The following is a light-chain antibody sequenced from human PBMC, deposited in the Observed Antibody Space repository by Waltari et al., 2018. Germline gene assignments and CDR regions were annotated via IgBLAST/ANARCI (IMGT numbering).Light chain of an antibody. CDR3: QQRSNWPPLT. Sequence: IVLTQSPATLSLSPGERATLSCRASQSVSNFLAWYQQTPGLPPRLLVYDASNRATGVPARFSGSGSGTDFTLTISSLEPEDFAVYYCQQRSNWPPLTFGGGTKVEIK. CDR2: DAS. V-gene: IGKV3-11*01. J-gene: IGKJ4*01. CDR1: QSVSNF.